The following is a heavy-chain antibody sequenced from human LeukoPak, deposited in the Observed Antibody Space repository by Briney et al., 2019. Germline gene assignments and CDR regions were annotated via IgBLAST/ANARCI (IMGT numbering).Heavy chain of an antibody. D-gene: IGHD3-10*01. J-gene: IGHJ6*02. Sequence: GGSLRLSCAASGFTFSNYAMGWVRQAPGKGLEWVSLISGDGGSTYYADSVKGRFTISRDNSKNSLYLQMNSLRTEDTALYYCAAHGVYYYGSGSYYIGMDVWGQGTTVTVSS. CDR2: ISGDGGST. CDR3: AAHGVYYYGSGSYYIGMDV. CDR1: GFTFSNYA. V-gene: IGHV3-43*02.